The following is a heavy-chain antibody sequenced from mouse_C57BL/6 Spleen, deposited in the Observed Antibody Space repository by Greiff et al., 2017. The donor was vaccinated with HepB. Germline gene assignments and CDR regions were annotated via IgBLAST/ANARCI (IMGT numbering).Heavy chain of an antibody. V-gene: IGHV1-55*01. CDR3: ARSDTTVVATFDY. J-gene: IGHJ2*01. D-gene: IGHD1-1*01. CDR1: GYTFTSYW. Sequence: VQLQQSGAELVKPGASVKMSCKASGYTFTSYWITWVKQRPGQGLEWIGDIYPGSGSTNYNEKFKSKATLTVDTSSSTAYMQLSSLTSEDSAVYYCARSDTTVVATFDYWGQGTTLTVSS. CDR2: IYPGSGST.